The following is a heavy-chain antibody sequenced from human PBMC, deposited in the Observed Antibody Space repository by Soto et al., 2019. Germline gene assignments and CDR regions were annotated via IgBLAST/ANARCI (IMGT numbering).Heavy chain of an antibody. Sequence: SQTLSLTCAISGDSVSSNSAAWNWIRQSPSRGLEWLGRTYYRSKWYNDYAVSVKSRITINPDTSKNQFSLQLNSVTPEDTAVYYCARDLAAAGTPYYYYGMDVWGQGTTVTVSS. V-gene: IGHV6-1*01. CDR2: TYYRSKWYN. CDR3: ARDLAAAGTPYYYYGMDV. CDR1: GDSVSSNSAA. J-gene: IGHJ6*02. D-gene: IGHD6-13*01.